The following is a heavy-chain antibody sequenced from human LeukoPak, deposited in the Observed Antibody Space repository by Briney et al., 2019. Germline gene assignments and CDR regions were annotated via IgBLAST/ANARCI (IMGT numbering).Heavy chain of an antibody. J-gene: IGHJ4*02. D-gene: IGHD3-10*01. Sequence: PGGSLRLSCAASGFTFSSYAMSWVRQAPGKGLEWVSAISGSGGSTYYADSVKGRFTISRDNSKNTLYLQMNSLRAEDTAVYYCAKAKFSMVRGVKFFDYWGQGTLVTVSP. CDR2: ISGSGGST. CDR1: GFTFSSYA. V-gene: IGHV3-23*01. CDR3: AKAKFSMVRGVKFFDY.